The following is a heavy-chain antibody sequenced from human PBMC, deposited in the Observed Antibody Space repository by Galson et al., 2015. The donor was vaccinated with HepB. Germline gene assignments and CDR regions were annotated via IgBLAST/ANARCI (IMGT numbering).Heavy chain of an antibody. CDR2: INAGNGNT. CDR3: AKDLGQLWDIFDY. V-gene: IGHV1-3*01. J-gene: IGHJ4*02. CDR1: GYTITTSA. D-gene: IGHD5-18*01. Sequence: SVKVSCKASGYTITTSAIHWVRQAPGQRLEWMGWINAGNGNTKYSQKFQGRVTIARDTSASTASMELSSLRSEDTAVYYCAKDLGQLWDIFDYWGQGSLVTVSS.